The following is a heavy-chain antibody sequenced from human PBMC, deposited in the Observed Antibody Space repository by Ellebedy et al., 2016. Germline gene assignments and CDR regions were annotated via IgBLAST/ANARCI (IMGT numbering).Heavy chain of an antibody. CDR1: GYTFTSYC. CDR2: ISAHNGNT. D-gene: IGHD2-15*01. J-gene: IGHJ6*02. CDR3: ASSVGGFVEVPASSGKRCSGSSCYGFA. V-gene: IGHV1-18*01. Sequence: ASVKVSCXASGYTFTSYCISWVRQAPGQGLEWMGWISAHNGNTNYAQKLQGRVTMTTDTSTSTAYMELRSLRSDDTAVYYCASSVGGFVEVPASSGKRCSGSSCYGFAWGQGATVTVSS.